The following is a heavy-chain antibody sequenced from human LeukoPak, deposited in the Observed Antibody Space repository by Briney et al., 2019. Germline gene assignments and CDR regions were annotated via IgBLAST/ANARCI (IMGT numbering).Heavy chain of an antibody. CDR2: IIPIFGTA. D-gene: IGHD6-19*01. CDR1: GGNFSSYA. CDR3: ASIAVATYNWFDP. V-gene: IGHV1-69*01. J-gene: IGHJ5*02. Sequence: SVKVSCKASGGNFSSYAISWVRQAPGQGLEWMGGIIPIFGTANYAQKFQGRVTITADESTSTAYMELSSLRSEDTAVYYCASIAVATYNWFDPWGQGTLVTVSS.